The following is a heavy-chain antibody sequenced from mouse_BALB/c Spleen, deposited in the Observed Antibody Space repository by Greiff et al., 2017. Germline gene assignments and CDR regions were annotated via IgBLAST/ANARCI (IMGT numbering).Heavy chain of an antibody. Sequence: EVKLVESGGGLVKPGGSLKLSCAASGFTFSSYAMSWVRQTPEKRLEWVASISSGGSTYYPDSVKGRFTISRDNARNILYLQMSSLRSEDTAMYYCAREGNYDGDYAMDYWGQGNSVTVSS. CDR2: ISSGGST. D-gene: IGHD2-3*01. CDR1: GFTFSSYA. J-gene: IGHJ4*01. CDR3: AREGNYDGDYAMDY. V-gene: IGHV5-6-5*01.